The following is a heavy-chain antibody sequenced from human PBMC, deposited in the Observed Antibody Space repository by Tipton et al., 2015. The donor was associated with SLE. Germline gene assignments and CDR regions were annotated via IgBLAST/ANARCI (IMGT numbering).Heavy chain of an antibody. D-gene: IGHD6-13*01. CDR1: GGSISSSSYY. Sequence: LRLSCTVSGGSISSSSYYWGWIRQPPGKGLEWIGSIYYSGSTYYNPSLKSRVTISVDTSKNQFSLKLSSVTAADTAVYYCARAIAAAVVDYWGQGTLVTVSS. CDR3: ARAIAAAVVDY. CDR2: IYYSGST. J-gene: IGHJ4*02. V-gene: IGHV4-39*07.